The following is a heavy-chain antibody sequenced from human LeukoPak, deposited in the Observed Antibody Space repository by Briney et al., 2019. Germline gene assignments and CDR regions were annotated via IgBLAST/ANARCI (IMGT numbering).Heavy chain of an antibody. V-gene: IGHV1-46*01. CDR2: INPSGGST. CDR1: GYTFTSYY. D-gene: IGHD1-14*01. J-gene: IGHJ4*02. Sequence: ASVKVSCKASGYTFTSYYMHWVRQAPGQGLEWMGIINPSGGSTSYAQKFQGRVTITADESTSTAYMELSSLRSEDTAVYYCARAAPDYFDYWGQGTLVTVSS. CDR3: ARAAPDYFDY.